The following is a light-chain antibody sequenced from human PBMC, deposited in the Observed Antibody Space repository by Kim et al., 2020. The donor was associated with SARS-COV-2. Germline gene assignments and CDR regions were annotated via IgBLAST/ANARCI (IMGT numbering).Light chain of an antibody. CDR2: GNN. J-gene: IGLJ2*01. CDR1: SSNIGAGYA. V-gene: IGLV1-40*01. Sequence: QSVLTQPPSVSGSPGQRVTISCTGSSSNIGAGYAVHWYQQVPGTAPKLLLSGNNTRPSGVPDRFSGSQSGTSASLAVTGLQTEDEAHYYCQTYDNSLSGYVFFGGGTQLTVL. CDR3: QTYDNSLSGYVF.